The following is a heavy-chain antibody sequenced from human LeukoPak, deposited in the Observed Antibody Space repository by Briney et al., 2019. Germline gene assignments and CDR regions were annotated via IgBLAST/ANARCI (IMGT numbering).Heavy chain of an antibody. D-gene: IGHD3-22*01. CDR1: GDSVSGSNAA. J-gene: IGHJ4*02. CDR2: TYYRSKWFY. V-gene: IGHV6-1*01. CDR3: AREPYYYDHTGFHPRYLDS. Sequence: SQTLSLTCVISGDSVSGSNAAWNWVRQCPSRGLEWLGRTYYRSKWFYAYALSVKSRISISPDTSTNQFSLHLTSMTPEDTAVYYCAREPYYYDHTGFHPRYLDSWGQGALVSVSS.